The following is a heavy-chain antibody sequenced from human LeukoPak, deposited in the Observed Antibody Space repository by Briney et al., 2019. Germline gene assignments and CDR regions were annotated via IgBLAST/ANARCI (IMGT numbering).Heavy chain of an antibody. CDR3: AKEGDYALFDY. CDR2: ISYSGST. D-gene: IGHD4-17*01. J-gene: IGHJ4*02. V-gene: IGHV4-59*01. Sequence: SETLSLTCTVSGGSISSYYWSWIRQPPGKGLEWIGYISYSGSTNFNPSLKSRVTISVDTSKNQFSLKLSSVTAADTAVYYCAKEGDYALFDYWGQGTLVTVSS. CDR1: GGSISSYY.